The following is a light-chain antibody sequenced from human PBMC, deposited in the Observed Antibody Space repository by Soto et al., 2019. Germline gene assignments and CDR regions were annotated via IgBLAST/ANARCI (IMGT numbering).Light chain of an antibody. CDR2: DVS. J-gene: IGLJ1*01. CDR1: SSDVGSYNR. CDR3: SSYTSSSTDV. Sequence: QSALTQPPSVSGSPGQSVTISCTGTSSDVGSYNRVSWYQQPPGTAPKLMIYDVSNRPSGVPDRFSGSKSGNAASLTITGLQAEDEADYYCSSYTSSSTDVFGTWTKVTVL. V-gene: IGLV2-18*02.